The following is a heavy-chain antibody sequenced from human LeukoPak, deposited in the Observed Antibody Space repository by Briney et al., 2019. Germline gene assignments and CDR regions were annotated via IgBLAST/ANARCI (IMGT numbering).Heavy chain of an antibody. CDR2: ISWNSGSI. CDR3: AKDRRPHQGSGSYLWFDP. CDR1: GFTFDDYA. V-gene: IGHV3-9*01. J-gene: IGHJ5*02. Sequence: GGSLRLSCAASGFTFDDYAMHWVRQAPGKGLEWVSGISWNSGSIGYADSVKGRLTISRDNAKNSLYLQMNSLRAEDTALYYCAKDRRPHQGSGSYLWFDPWGQGTLVTVSS. D-gene: IGHD3-10*01.